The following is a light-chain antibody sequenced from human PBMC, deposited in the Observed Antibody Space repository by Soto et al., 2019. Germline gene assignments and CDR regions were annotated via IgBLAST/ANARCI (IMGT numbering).Light chain of an antibody. CDR2: DAS. CDR3: QHYKTWPLS. Sequence: IVMTQSPATLSVSPGERATLSCRASQGIGSTLAWYQQKPGQTPRILIYDASTRATGIPARFSGIGSGTEFTLIISSLQSEDFGVYYCQHYKTWPLSFGGGTKVDIK. J-gene: IGKJ4*01. CDR1: QGIGST. V-gene: IGKV3-15*01.